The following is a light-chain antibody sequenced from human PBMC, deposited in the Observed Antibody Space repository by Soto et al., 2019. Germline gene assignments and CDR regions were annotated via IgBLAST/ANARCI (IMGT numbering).Light chain of an antibody. CDR2: GAS. V-gene: IGKV3-20*01. Sequence: EIVLTQSPGTLSLSPGERATLSCRASQSVSSNHLAWYQQKPGQAPRLLMYGASNRATGIPDRFSGSGSGTDFTLTISRLEPEDFAVYYCQHYGDSRTFGQGTEVEIK. CDR1: QSVSSNH. CDR3: QHYGDSRT. J-gene: IGKJ1*01.